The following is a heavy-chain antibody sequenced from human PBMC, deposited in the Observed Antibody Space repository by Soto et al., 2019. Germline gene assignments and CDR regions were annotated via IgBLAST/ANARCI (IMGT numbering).Heavy chain of an antibody. J-gene: IGHJ6*02. Sequence: EASVKVSCTASGYTFTGYYMHWVRQAPGQGFEWMGWINPNSGGTNYAQKFQGWVTMTRDTSISTAYMELSRLRSDDTAVYYCATAYSSSSSYYYYGMDVWGQGTTVTVSS. CDR1: GYTFTGYY. V-gene: IGHV1-2*04. CDR2: INPNSGGT. CDR3: ATAYSSSSSYYYYGMDV. D-gene: IGHD6-6*01.